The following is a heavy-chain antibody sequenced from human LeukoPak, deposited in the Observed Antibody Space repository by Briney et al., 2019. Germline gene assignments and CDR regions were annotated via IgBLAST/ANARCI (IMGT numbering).Heavy chain of an antibody. V-gene: IGHV1-69*02. CDR1: GGTFSSDS. J-gene: IGHJ4*02. CDR2: IIPLLGIE. CDR3: ARGDGGHDFWSNYPLDS. Sequence: AASVKVSCKASGGTFSSDSFGWVRQAPGQGPEWMGRIIPLLGIENCAQKFRDRLTIMADKSTSTVYMELSSLRSGDTAVYYCARGDGGHDFWSNYPLDSWGQGTLVTVSS. D-gene: IGHD3-3*01.